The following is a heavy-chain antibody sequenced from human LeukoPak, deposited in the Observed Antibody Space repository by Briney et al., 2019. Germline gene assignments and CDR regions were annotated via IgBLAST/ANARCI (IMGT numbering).Heavy chain of an antibody. J-gene: IGHJ4*02. V-gene: IGHV3-23*01. CDR3: ATLVVGTTYYFDY. D-gene: IGHD2-21*01. CDR2: IGGSDGST. CDR1: RFTFSSYA. Sequence: GGSLRLSCAASRFTFSSYAMSWVRQAPGKGLEWVSGIGGSDGSTFYADSVKGRFTISRDNSKKTLYLQMSSLRVEDTAVYYCATLVVGTTYYFDYWGQGTLVTVSS.